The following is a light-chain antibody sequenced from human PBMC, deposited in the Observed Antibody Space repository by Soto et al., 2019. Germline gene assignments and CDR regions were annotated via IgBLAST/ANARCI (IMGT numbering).Light chain of an antibody. J-gene: IGKJ1*01. V-gene: IGKV1-5*01. CDR3: QQYLGIPRT. CDR2: DAT. Sequence: DIQMTQSPSTLSASVGDRVTITRRASQSINRWLAWYQQKPGKAPKVLIWDATTLHRGVSSRFRGSGFGTEFTLTISRLQSEDFEVYYCQQYLGIPRTFGQGTKVDIK. CDR1: QSINRW.